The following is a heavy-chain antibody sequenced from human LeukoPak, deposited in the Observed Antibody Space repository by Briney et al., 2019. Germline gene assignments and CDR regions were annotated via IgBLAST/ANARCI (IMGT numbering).Heavy chain of an antibody. CDR3: ARDDGGYEAYFDY. D-gene: IGHD5-12*01. V-gene: IGHV1-2*02. J-gene: IGHJ4*02. CDR2: INPNSGDT. CDR1: GYTFTGYY. Sequence: ASVKVSCKASGYTFTGYYMHWVRQAPGQGLEWMGWINPNSGDTNYAQKFQGRVTMTRDTSISTAYMELSRLRSDDTAVYYCARDDGGYEAYFDYWGQGTLVTVSS.